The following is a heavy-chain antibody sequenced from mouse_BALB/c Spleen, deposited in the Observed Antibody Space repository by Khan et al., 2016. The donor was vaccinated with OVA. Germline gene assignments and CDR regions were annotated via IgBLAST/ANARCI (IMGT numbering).Heavy chain of an antibody. V-gene: IGHV1S135*01. CDR2: IDPFNGGT. D-gene: IGHD1-1*01. CDR1: GYSFTTYY. Sequence: EVQLQESGPELMKPGASVKISCKASGYSFTTYYIHWVTRSHGKTLEWIGYIDPFNGGTTYNQKFKGKATLTADKSSSTAYMHPTSLTSEDSARCYCARHGSTCWFADWGQGTRVTVSA. J-gene: IGHJ3*01. CDR3: ARHGSTCWFAD.